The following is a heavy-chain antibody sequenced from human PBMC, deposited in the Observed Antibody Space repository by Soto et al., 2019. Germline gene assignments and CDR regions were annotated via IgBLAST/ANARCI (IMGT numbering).Heavy chain of an antibody. Sequence: QVQLVQSGAEVKKPGSSVKVSCRASGATFSTYTIIWVRQAPEQGLEWVGRIIPMLGIANYAQRFQGRVTITADKSTSTAYMELSSLRSEDTAVYYCARDRDQLPTDWGQGTLVTVSS. CDR2: IIPMLGIA. CDR1: GATFSTYT. J-gene: IGHJ1*01. CDR3: ARDRDQLPTD. D-gene: IGHD2-2*01. V-gene: IGHV1-69*02.